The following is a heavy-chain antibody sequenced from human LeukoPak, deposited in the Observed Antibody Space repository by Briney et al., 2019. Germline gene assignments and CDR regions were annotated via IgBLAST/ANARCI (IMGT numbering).Heavy chain of an antibody. J-gene: IGHJ6*02. CDR2: IIPIFGTA. D-gene: IGHD3-3*01. CDR1: GFIFRNYY. CDR3: ARDRDNRGFLEWLSYRDYYYYGMDV. Sequence: SVKVSCKGSGFIFRNYYMHWVRQAPGQGLEWMGGIIPIFGTANYAQKFQGRVTITADESTSTAYMELSSLRSEDTAVYYCARDRDNRGFLEWLSYRDYYYYGMDVWGQGTTVTVSS. V-gene: IGHV1-69*13.